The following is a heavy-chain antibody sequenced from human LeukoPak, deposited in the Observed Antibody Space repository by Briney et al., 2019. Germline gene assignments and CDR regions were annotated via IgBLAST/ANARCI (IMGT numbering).Heavy chain of an antibody. V-gene: IGHV1-18*01. CDR2: ISAYNGNT. D-gene: IGHD3-10*01. CDR1: GYTFTSYG. J-gene: IGHJ6*03. CDR3: ARTYGSGSYSYYYYYMDV. Sequence: ASVKVSCKASGYTFTSYGISWVRQAPGQGLEWMGWISAYNGNTNYAQKLQGRVTMTTDTSTSTAYMELRSLRSDDTAVYYCARTYGSGSYSYYYYYMDVWGKGTTVTVSS.